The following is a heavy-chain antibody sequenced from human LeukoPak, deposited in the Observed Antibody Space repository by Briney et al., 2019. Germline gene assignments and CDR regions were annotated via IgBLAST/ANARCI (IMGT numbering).Heavy chain of an antibody. CDR1: GFTVSSNY. Sequence: GGPLRLSCAASGFTVSSNYMSWVRQAPGKGLEWVSVIYSGGSTYYADSVKGRFTISRDNSKNTLYLQMNSLRVEDTAVYYCAREASRLNWFDPWGQGTLVTVSS. V-gene: IGHV3-66*01. D-gene: IGHD6-25*01. J-gene: IGHJ5*02. CDR3: AREASRLNWFDP. CDR2: IYSGGST.